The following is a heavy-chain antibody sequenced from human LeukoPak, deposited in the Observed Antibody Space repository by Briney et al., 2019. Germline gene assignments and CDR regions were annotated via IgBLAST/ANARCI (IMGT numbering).Heavy chain of an antibody. J-gene: IGHJ4*02. Sequence: SVKGRFTISRDNAKNSLNLQMNSLRAEDTAVYYCAGVVGQIGAAGVFDYWGQGTLVTVSS. D-gene: IGHD6-13*01. V-gene: IGHV3-21*01. CDR3: AGVVGQIGAAGVFDY.